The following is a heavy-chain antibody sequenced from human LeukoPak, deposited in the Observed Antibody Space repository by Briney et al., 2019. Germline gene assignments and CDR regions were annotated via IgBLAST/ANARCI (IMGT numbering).Heavy chain of an antibody. Sequence: PGGSLRLSCAASGFFFSSYWMSWVRQAPGKGLEWVAYIKEDGSEKYYVGSVKGRFTISRDNAKNSLFLQMNSLRADDTAVYYCAKDLEWLEAYYFDYWGQGTLVTVSS. V-gene: IGHV3-7*01. CDR3: AKDLEWLEAYYFDY. CDR2: IKEDGSEK. CDR1: GFFFSSYW. J-gene: IGHJ4*02. D-gene: IGHD6-19*01.